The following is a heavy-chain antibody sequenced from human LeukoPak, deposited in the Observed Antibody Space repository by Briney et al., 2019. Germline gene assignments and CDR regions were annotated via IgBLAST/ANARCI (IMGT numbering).Heavy chain of an antibody. Sequence: PGGSLRLPCAASGFTFSSYAMHWVRQPPGKGLEWIGSIYDGGSTYYNPSLKSRVTISVDTSKKQFSLKLNSVTAADTAVYYCARDWAEWGQGTLVTVSS. CDR2: IYDGGST. D-gene: IGHD7-27*01. CDR3: ARDWAE. V-gene: IGHV4-39*07. J-gene: IGHJ4*02. CDR1: GFTFSSYA.